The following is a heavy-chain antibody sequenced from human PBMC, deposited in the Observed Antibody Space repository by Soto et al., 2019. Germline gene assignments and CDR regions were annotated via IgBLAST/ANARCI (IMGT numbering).Heavy chain of an antibody. Sequence: GASVKVSCKASGFSFSDYFMHWVRQAPGQGLEWMGIINPSGDSRNYAQKFQGRVTITRDTSTSTVYMDLSSLRSEDTAVYYCARFLAVAGSFDYWGQGTLVTVSS. J-gene: IGHJ4*02. D-gene: IGHD6-19*01. CDR1: GFSFSDYF. CDR2: INPSGDSR. CDR3: ARFLAVAGSFDY. V-gene: IGHV1-46*01.